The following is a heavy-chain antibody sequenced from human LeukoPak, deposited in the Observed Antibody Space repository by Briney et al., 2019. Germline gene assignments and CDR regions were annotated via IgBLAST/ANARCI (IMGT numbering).Heavy chain of an antibody. CDR1: GGSINNYY. J-gene: IGHJ4*02. D-gene: IGHD3-22*01. CDR2: IYYSGST. Sequence: PSETLSLTCTVSGGSINNYYWNWIRQPPGKGLEWIGYIYYSGSTNYNPSLKSRVTISVDTSKNQFSLKLSSVTAADTAVYYCARGLYYDSSGYRRNLIDYWGQGTLVTVSS. V-gene: IGHV4-59*01. CDR3: ARGLYYDSSGYRRNLIDY.